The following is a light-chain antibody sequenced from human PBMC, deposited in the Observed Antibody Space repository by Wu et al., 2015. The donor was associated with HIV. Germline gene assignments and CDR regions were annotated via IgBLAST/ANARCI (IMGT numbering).Light chain of an antibody. CDR2: DVS. CDR1: QSVSSY. CDR3: QHCSNWPLT. Sequence: EIVLTQSPGTLSLSPGERATLSCRASQSVSSYLAWYQQKPGQAPRLLMYDVSNRATGTPARFSGSGSGTDFTLTIGSLEPEDFAVSYCQHCSNWPLTFGQGTRLEIK. J-gene: IGKJ5*01. V-gene: IGKV3-11*01.